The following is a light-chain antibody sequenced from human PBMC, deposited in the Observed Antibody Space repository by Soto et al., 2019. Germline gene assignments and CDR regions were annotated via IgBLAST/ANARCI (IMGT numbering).Light chain of an antibody. CDR3: QQYGSSPWT. V-gene: IGKV3-20*01. CDR1: QSVSSNY. CDR2: IAS. J-gene: IGKJ1*01. Sequence: EIVLTQSPGTLSLSPGERATLSCRASQSVSSNYLAWYQQKTGQTPRLLIYIASSRAPGIPDRFSGSGSGTHFTLTISRVGPEDFAVYYCQQYGSSPWTFGQGTKVDIK.